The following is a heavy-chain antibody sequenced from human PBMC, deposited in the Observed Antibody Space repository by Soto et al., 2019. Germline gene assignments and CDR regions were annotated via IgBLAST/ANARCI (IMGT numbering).Heavy chain of an antibody. CDR1: GGSFSGYY. Sequence: PSETLSLTCAVYGGSFSGYYWSWIRQPSGKGLEWIGEINHSGSTNYNPSLKSRVTISVDTSKNQFSLKLSSVTAADTAVYYCARLKHRDYGTYYIDYWGQGTLVTVSS. D-gene: IGHD4-17*01. J-gene: IGHJ4*02. CDR2: INHSGST. CDR3: ARLKHRDYGTYYIDY. V-gene: IGHV4-34*01.